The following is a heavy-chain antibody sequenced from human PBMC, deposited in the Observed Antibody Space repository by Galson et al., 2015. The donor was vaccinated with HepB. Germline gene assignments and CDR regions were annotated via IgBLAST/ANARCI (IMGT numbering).Heavy chain of an antibody. D-gene: IGHD3-10*01. CDR2: MWSDGSNQ. CDR1: GFDFSNCG. CDR3: AREGKDGSGTFLDC. J-gene: IGHJ4*02. V-gene: IGHV3-33*01. Sequence: SLRLSCAASGFDFSNCGMHWVRQAPGKGPEWVAVMWSDGSNQLYADSVKGRFTISRDNSNNTLYLQMNSLGAEDTAVYYCAREGKDGSGTFLDCWGQGTPVTVSS.